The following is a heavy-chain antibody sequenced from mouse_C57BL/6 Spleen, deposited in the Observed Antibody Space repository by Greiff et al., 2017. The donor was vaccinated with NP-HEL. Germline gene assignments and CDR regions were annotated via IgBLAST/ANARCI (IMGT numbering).Heavy chain of an antibody. J-gene: IGHJ4*01. CDR1: GFTFSSYT. D-gene: IGHD2-5*01. CDR2: ISGGGGNT. V-gene: IGHV5-9*01. CDR3: ARQGYSNYGYYYAMDY. Sequence: EVHLVESGGGLVKPGGSLKLSCAASGFTFSSYTMSWVRQTPEKRLEWVATISGGGGNTYYPDSVKGRFTISRDNAKNTLYLQMSSLRSEDTALYYCARQGYSNYGYYYAMDYWGQGTSVTVSS.